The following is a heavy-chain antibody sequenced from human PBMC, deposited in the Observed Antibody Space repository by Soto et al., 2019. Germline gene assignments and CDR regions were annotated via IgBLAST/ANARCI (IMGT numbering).Heavy chain of an antibody. CDR2: VSANGQGI. D-gene: IGHD3-10*01. J-gene: IGHJ4*02. CDR1: GFTFSISA. V-gene: IGHV3-23*01. CDR3: AKDRHYPRDYFHY. Sequence: GGSLRLSCAASGFTFSISAISWVRDAPGKGLEWVSAVSANGQGIYYADSVRGRFTISRDNSKNTVFLHMDSLSAEDTAVYYCAKDRHYPRDYFHYWGQGTLVTVSS.